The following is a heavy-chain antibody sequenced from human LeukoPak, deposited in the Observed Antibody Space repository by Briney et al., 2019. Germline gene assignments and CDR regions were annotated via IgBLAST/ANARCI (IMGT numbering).Heavy chain of an antibody. CDR1: GGSFIEYY. CDR3: ARGFSH. V-gene: IGHV4-34*01. J-gene: IGHJ4*02. D-gene: IGHD3-3*01. CDR2: IDHSVST. Sequence: AETLSLTCAVYGGSFIEYYWSWLRQPPGKWLEWMGEIDHSVSTTYNPSLKSRVTISVDTSKNQFSPKLNSVTAADTAVYYCARGFSHWGQGTLVTVSS.